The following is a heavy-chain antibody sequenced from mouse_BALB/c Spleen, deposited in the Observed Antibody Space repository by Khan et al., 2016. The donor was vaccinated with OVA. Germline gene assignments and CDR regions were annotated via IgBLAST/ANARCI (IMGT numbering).Heavy chain of an antibody. V-gene: IGHV1S136*01. CDR1: GYRFTSYI. J-gene: IGHJ2*01. CDR3: AGGNLQSYYFDY. CDR2: INHYNGAT. Sequence: EVQLQQSGPELVKPGTSVKMSCKASGYRFTSYIIHWVKQRPGQGLEWIGYINHYNGATKYNEKFKGKATLTSDKSSNTAYMELRSLTSEDSAVYYCAGGNLQSYYFDYWGQGTTLTVSS. D-gene: IGHD6-1*01.